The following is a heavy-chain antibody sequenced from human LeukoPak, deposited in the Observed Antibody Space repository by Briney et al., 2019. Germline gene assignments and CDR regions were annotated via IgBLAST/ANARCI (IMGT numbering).Heavy chain of an antibody. V-gene: IGHV3-48*03. J-gene: IGHJ4*02. CDR2: ISSSGTTI. Sequence: GGSLTLSCAASGFTFKSYEMNWVRQAPGKGLEWVSYISSSGTTIYYADSVKGRFAISRDSAKNSLYLQMNSLRAEDTAIYYCARADDNWNDLDYWGQGTLVTVSS. CDR1: GFTFKSYE. D-gene: IGHD1-1*01. CDR3: ARADDNWNDLDY.